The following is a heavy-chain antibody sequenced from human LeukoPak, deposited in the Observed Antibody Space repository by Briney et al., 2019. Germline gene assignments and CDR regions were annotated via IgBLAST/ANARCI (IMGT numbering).Heavy chain of an antibody. CDR3: ARGGITMGSGRPYDPPDY. V-gene: IGHV4-31*03. CDR2: IYYSGST. CDR1: GGSISSGGYY. Sequence: PSETLSLTCTVSGGSISSGGYYWRWIRQHPGKGLEWIGYIYYSGSTYYNPSLKSRVTISVDTSKNQFSLKLSSVTAADTAVYYCARGGITMGSGRPYDPPDYWGQGTLVTVSS. D-gene: IGHD3-10*01. J-gene: IGHJ4*02.